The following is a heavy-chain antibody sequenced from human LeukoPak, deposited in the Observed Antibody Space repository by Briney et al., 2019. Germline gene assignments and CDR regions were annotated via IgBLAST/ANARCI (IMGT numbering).Heavy chain of an antibody. Sequence: PGGSLRLSCAASGFTFSSYGMHWVRQAPGKGLEWVAFIRYDGGNKYYADSVKGRFTISRDNSKNTLYLQMNSLRAEDTAVYYCAKTFGVVSIDYWGQGTLVTVSS. CDR1: GFTFSSYG. J-gene: IGHJ4*02. D-gene: IGHD3-3*01. CDR3: AKTFGVVSIDY. V-gene: IGHV3-30*02. CDR2: IRYDGGNK.